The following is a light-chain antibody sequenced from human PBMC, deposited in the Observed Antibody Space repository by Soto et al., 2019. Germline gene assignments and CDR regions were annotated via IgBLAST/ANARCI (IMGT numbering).Light chain of an antibody. CDR2: GAS. CDR3: QQYGSSPPVT. Sequence: EIVLTQSPGTLSLSPGERATLSCRASQSVSSSYLAWYQQKPGQAPRLLIYGASSRATGIPDRFSGSGSGTDFTLTISRLEPEYFALYYCQQYGSSPPVTFGGGTKVEIK. J-gene: IGKJ4*01. CDR1: QSVSSSY. V-gene: IGKV3-20*01.